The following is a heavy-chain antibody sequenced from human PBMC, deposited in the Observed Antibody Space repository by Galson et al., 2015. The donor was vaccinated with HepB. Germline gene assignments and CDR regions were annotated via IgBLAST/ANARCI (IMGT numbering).Heavy chain of an antibody. J-gene: IGHJ4*02. V-gene: IGHV3-48*01. CDR3: ATQYGGNSY. D-gene: IGHD4-23*01. CDR2: ISSSSSTI. Sequence: SLRLSCAASGFTFSSYSMNWVRQAPGKGLEWVSYISSSSSTIYYADSVKGRFTISRDNAKNSLYLQMNSLRAEDTAVYYCATQYGGNSYWGQGTLVTVSS. CDR1: GFTFSSYS.